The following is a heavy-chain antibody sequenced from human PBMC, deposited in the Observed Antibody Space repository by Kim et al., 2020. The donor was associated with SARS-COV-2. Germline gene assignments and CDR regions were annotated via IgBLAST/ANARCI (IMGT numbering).Heavy chain of an antibody. CDR2: IDPTDSYA. J-gene: IGHJ6*02. D-gene: IGHD2-21*02. CDR3: ARQMGTVVGVDGIPKSNYYAVDV. V-gene: IGHV5-10-1*01. CDR1: GYRFSSYW. Sequence: GESLKISCQGSGYRFSSYWIIWVRQTPGKGLEWMGRIDPTDSYATYSPSFQGHVVVSVDKSMNTAFLQWNSLKASDSAIYYCARQMGTVVGVDGIPKSNYYAVDVWGQGTTVTVSS.